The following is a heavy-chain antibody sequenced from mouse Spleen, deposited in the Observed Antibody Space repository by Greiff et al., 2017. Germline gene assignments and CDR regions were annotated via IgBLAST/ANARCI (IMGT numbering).Heavy chain of an antibody. CDR1: GYTFTSYW. CDR2: IDPSDSYT. Sequence: QVQLQQPGAELVKPGASVKLSCKASGYTFTSYWMQWVKQRPGQGLEWIGEIDPSDSYTNYNQKFKGKATLTVDTSSSTAYMQLSSLTSEDSAVYYCAREEIGLRRVFAYWGQGTLVTVSA. J-gene: IGHJ3*01. V-gene: IGHV1-50*01. CDR3: AREEIGLRRVFAY. D-gene: IGHD2-2*01.